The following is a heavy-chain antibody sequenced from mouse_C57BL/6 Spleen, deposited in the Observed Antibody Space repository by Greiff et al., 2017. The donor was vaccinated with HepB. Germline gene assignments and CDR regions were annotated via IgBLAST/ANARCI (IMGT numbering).Heavy chain of an antibody. CDR2: ISDGGSYT. D-gene: IGHD1-1*01. V-gene: IGHV5-4*01. Sequence: EVMLVESGGGLVKPGGSLKLSCAASGFTFSSYAMSWVRQTPEKRLEWVATISDGGSYTYYPDNVKGRFTISRDNAKNNLYLQMSHLKSEDTAMYYCARDRYGSSRYWYFDVWGTGTTVTVSS. J-gene: IGHJ1*03. CDR1: GFTFSSYA. CDR3: ARDRYGSSRYWYFDV.